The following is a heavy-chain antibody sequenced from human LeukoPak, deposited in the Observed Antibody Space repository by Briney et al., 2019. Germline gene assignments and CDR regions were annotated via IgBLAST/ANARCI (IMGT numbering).Heavy chain of an antibody. V-gene: IGHV3-23*01. D-gene: IGHD4-17*01. CDR1: GFSLRSYG. CDR2: IKGEGGGE. Sequence: GGSLRLSCSASGFSLRSYGMIWVRQAPGKGLEWVSDIKGEGGGEHYADSVKGRFTISRDNSKNTLYLQMNSLRVENTAMYYCARDPNGDYIGAFDFLGQGTMVTVSS. CDR3: ARDPNGDYIGAFDF. J-gene: IGHJ3*01.